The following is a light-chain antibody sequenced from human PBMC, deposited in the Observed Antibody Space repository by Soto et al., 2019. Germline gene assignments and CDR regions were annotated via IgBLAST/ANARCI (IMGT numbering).Light chain of an antibody. CDR3: QAWDSSTAGGV. V-gene: IGLV3-1*01. J-gene: IGLJ2*01. Sequence: SSELTQPPSVSVSPGQTASITCSGDKLGDKYACWYQQKPGQSPVLVIYQDSKRPSGIPERFSGSNSGNTATLTISGTQAMDEADYYCQAWDSSTAGGVFGGGTKVTVL. CDR1: KLGDKY. CDR2: QDS.